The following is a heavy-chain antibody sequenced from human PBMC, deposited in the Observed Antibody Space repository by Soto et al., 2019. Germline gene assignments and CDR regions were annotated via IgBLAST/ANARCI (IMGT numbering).Heavy chain of an antibody. Sequence: GGSLRLSCAASGFTFSSYAMSWVRQAPGKGLEWVSAISGSGGSTYYADSVKGRFTISRDNSKNTLYLQMNSLRAEDTAVYYCAKDPGYSGYDGYYFDYWGQGTLVTVSS. V-gene: IGHV3-23*01. CDR3: AKDPGYSGYDGYYFDY. D-gene: IGHD5-12*01. CDR1: GFTFSSYA. CDR2: ISGSGGST. J-gene: IGHJ4*02.